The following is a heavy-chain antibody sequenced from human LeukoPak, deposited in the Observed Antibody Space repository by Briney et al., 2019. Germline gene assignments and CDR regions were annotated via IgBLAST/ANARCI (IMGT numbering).Heavy chain of an antibody. D-gene: IGHD6-13*01. J-gene: IGHJ4*02. CDR3: ARGTTSSSWRFDY. Sequence: SVKVSCKASGGTFSSYAISWVRQAPGQGLEWMGRIIPILGIANYAQKFQGRVTITADKSTSTAYMELSSLRSEDTAVYYSARGTTSSSWRFDYWGQGTLVTVSS. V-gene: IGHV1-69*04. CDR2: IIPILGIA. CDR1: GGTFSSYA.